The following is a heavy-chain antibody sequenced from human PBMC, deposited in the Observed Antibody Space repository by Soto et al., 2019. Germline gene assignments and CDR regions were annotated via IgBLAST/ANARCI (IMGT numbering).Heavy chain of an antibody. J-gene: IGHJ6*02. V-gene: IGHV1-2*02. CDR2: INPNSGGT. D-gene: IGHD2-15*01. Sequence: ASVKVSCKASGYTFSGFYMHWVRQAPGQGLEWMGWINPNSGGTKSAEKLQGRVTMTTDTSTSTAYMELRSLRSDDTAVYYCARVIYCSGGSCPRYGMDVWGQGTTVTVSS. CDR1: GYTFSGFY. CDR3: ARVIYCSGGSCPRYGMDV.